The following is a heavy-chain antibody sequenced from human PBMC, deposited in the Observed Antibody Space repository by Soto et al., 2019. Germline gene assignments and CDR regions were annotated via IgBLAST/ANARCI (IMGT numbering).Heavy chain of an antibody. CDR1: GYTFTDYD. D-gene: IGHD2-21*01. CDR3: AKASRMWTPDY. V-gene: IGHV1-3*04. Sequence: ASVKVSCKTSGYTFTDYDIHWVRQAPGQTFEWLGWIATGNGNTRFSQKFQGRVTITRDTSATTAYMELTSLRSEDTAVYYCAKASRMWTPDYWGQGNLVTVSS. CDR2: IATGNGNT. J-gene: IGHJ4*02.